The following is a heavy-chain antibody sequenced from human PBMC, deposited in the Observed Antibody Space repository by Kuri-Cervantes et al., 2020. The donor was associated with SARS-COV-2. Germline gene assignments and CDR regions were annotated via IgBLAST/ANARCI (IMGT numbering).Heavy chain of an antibody. CDR1: GFTFDDYA. J-gene: IGHJ6*02. Sequence: GGSLRLSCAASGFTFDDYAMHWVRQAPGKGLEWVSGMSANGDTTFYVDSVKGRFTISRDNAKNSLYLQMNSLRAEDTAVYYCAREGVRDYDSSGYYYLDYYYYYGMDVWGQGTTVTVSS. CDR3: AREGVRDYDSSGYYYLDYYYYYGMDV. CDR2: MSANGDTT. V-gene: IGHV3-9*01. D-gene: IGHD3-22*01.